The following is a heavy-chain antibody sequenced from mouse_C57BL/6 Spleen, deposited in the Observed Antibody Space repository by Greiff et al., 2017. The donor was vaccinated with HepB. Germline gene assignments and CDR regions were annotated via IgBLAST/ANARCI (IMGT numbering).Heavy chain of an antibody. D-gene: IGHD2-5*01. J-gene: IGHJ1*03. CDR1: GYTFTNYW. CDR3: ARKGTYYSNWYFDV. V-gene: IGHV1-63*01. Sequence: QVQLQQSGAELVRPGTSVKMSCKASGYTFTNYWIGWAKQRTGHGLEWIGDIYPGGGYTNYNEKFKGKATLTTDKSSSTAYMQFSSLTSEDSDIYYCARKGTYYSNWYFDVWGTGTTVTVSS. CDR2: IYPGGGYT.